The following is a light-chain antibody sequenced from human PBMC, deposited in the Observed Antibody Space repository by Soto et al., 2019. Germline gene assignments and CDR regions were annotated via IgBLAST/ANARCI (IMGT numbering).Light chain of an antibody. CDR1: QSIRSY. J-gene: IGKJ4*01. CDR2: AAS. Sequence: DIPMTQSPSSLSASVGDRVTITCRASQSIRSYLNWYQQKQGKAPKLLIYAASSLQSGVPSRFSGSGSGTDFTLTISSLQPEDFATYYCQQSYSTPLTFGGGTKVEIK. CDR3: QQSYSTPLT. V-gene: IGKV1-39*01.